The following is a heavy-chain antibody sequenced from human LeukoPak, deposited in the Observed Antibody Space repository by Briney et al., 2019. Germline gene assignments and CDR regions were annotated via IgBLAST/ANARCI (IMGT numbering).Heavy chain of an antibody. D-gene: IGHD1-26*01. CDR1: GGSISSSSYY. CDR2: IFYSGTT. J-gene: IGHJ4*02. V-gene: IGHV4-39*01. Sequence: SETLSLTCTVSGGSISSSSYYWGWIRQPPGTGLEWIGSIFYSGTTYFNPSLNSRLTISVNTSKNQFSLKLRSMTAADTAVYYCARSVRRGFNFDSWGQGTLVTVSS. CDR3: ARSVRRGFNFDS.